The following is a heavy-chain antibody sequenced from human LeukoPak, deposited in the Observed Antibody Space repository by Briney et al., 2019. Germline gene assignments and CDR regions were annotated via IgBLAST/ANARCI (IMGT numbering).Heavy chain of an antibody. Sequence: GGSLRLSCAASGFTFRNHGMHWVRQAPGKGLEWAAVIYYDGSIEYYADSVKGRFTISRDNSKNTLYLQMNSLRAEDTAVYYCARDEEARPFDYWGQGTLVTVSS. V-gene: IGHV3-33*01. CDR2: IYYDGSIE. CDR3: ARDEEARPFDY. CDR1: GFTFRNHG. J-gene: IGHJ4*02. D-gene: IGHD6-6*01.